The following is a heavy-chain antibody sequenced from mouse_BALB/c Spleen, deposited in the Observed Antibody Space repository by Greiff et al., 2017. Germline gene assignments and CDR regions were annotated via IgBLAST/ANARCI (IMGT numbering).Heavy chain of an antibody. J-gene: IGHJ3*01. CDR2: ISYSGST. CDR3: ARYDYDEAY. CDR1: GYSITSDYA. D-gene: IGHD2-4*01. V-gene: IGHV3-2*02. Sequence: DVQLQESGPGLVKPSQSLSLTCTVTGYSITSDYAWNWIRQFPGNKLEWMGYISYSGSTSYNPSLKSRISITRDTSKNQFFLQLNSVTTEDTATYYCARYDYDEAYWGQGTLVTVSA.